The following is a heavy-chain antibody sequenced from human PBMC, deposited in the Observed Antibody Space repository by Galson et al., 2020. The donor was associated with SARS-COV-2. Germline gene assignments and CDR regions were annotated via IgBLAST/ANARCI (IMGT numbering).Heavy chain of an antibody. Sequence: SQTLSLTCAISGDSVSSNSAAWNWIRQSPSRGLEWLGRTYYRSKWYNDYAVSVKSRITINPDTSKNQFSLQLNSVTPEDTAVYYCARAPRQCCSGGSCLEYFDYWGQGTLVTVSS. CDR3: ARAPRQCCSGGSCLEYFDY. V-gene: IGHV6-1*01. D-gene: IGHD2-15*01. CDR2: TYYRSKWYN. J-gene: IGHJ4*02. CDR1: GDSVSSNSAA.